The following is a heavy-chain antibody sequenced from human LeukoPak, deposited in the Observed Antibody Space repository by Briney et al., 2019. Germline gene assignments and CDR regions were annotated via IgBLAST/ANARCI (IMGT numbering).Heavy chain of an antibody. J-gene: IGHJ5*02. CDR1: GGSFSGYY. CDR2: IYYSGST. D-gene: IGHD6-13*01. V-gene: IGHV4-31*11. Sequence: SETLSLTCAVYGGSFSGYYWSWIRQHPGKGLEWIGYIYYSGSTYYNPSLKSRVTISVDTSKNQFSLKLSSVTAADTAVYYCARSIIAAAGTDWFDPWGQGTLVTVSS. CDR3: ARSIIAAAGTDWFDP.